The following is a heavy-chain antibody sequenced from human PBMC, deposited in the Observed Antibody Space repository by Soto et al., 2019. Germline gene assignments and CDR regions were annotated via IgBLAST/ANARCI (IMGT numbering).Heavy chain of an antibody. J-gene: IGHJ4*02. Sequence: PGGSLRLSCAGSGFTFSSYAMSWVRQAPGKGLEWVSAISGSGGSTYYADSVKGRFTISRDNSKNTLYLQMNSLRAEDTAVYFCAKEGVIVSYYFDYWGQGTLVTVSS. CDR2: ISGSGGST. D-gene: IGHD3-16*02. V-gene: IGHV3-23*01. CDR3: AKEGVIVSYYFDY. CDR1: GFTFSSYA.